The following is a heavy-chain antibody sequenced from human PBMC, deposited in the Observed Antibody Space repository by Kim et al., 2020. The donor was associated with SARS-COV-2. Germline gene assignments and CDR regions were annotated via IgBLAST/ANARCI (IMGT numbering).Heavy chain of an antibody. J-gene: IGHJ4*02. Sequence: ADSVKGRFTISRDNSKNTLYLQMNSLRAEDTAVYYCAKALTPFKTAAFDYWGQGTLVTVSS. CDR3: AKALTPFKTAAFDY. V-gene: IGHV3-23*01. D-gene: IGHD2-2*01.